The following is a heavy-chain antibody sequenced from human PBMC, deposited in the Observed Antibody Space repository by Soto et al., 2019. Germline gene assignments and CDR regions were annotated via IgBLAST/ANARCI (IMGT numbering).Heavy chain of an antibody. V-gene: IGHV3-7*03. CDR1: GFTFSSYW. CDR3: ARDLYSSGSAFDI. Sequence: WSLRLSCAASGFTFSSYWTSWVRQAPGNVLEWVANIKQDGSEKYYVDSVKGRFTISRDNATNSLYLQMNSMRADDTAVYYCARDLYSSGSAFDIWGQGTMVTVSS. J-gene: IGHJ3*02. CDR2: IKQDGSEK. D-gene: IGHD6-19*01.